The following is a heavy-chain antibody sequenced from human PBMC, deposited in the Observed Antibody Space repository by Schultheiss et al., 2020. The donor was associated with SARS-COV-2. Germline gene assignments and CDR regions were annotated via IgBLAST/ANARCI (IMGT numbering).Heavy chain of an antibody. CDR1: GDYITSTNW. D-gene: IGHD3-10*01. CDR2: IYHSGST. V-gene: IGHV4-4*02. Sequence: SETLSLTCAVSGDYITSTNWWSWVRQPPGKGLEWIGEIYHSGSTNYNPSLKSRVTISVDTSKNQFSLKLSSVTAADTAVYYCARASRRRFTMVRGDYFDYWGQGTLVTVSS. J-gene: IGHJ4*02. CDR3: ARASRRRFTMVRGDYFDY.